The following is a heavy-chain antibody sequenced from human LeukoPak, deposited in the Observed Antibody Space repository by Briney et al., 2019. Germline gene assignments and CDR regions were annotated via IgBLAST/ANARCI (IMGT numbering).Heavy chain of an antibody. Sequence: GESLKISCKGSGYNFTNYWIDWVRQMPGKGLEWMGVIYPTDSDTKYSPSFQGQVTISVAKSISTAYLQWSGLKASDTAVYFCARRPPYTSSWIDYWGQGTLVTGSS. CDR3: ARRPPYTSSWIDY. J-gene: IGHJ4*02. D-gene: IGHD6-13*01. V-gene: IGHV5-51*01. CDR1: GYNFTNYW. CDR2: IYPTDSDT.